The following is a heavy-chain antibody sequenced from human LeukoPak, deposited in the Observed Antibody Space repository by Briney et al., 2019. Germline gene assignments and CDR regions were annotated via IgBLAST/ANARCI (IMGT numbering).Heavy chain of an antibody. CDR1: GFIFSSYW. V-gene: IGHV3-74*01. CDR3: ARGTNWSPLDFDF. CDR2: INSDGSST. D-gene: IGHD3-3*01. Sequence: PGGSLRLSCAASGFIFSSYWMHWVRQAPGKGLVWVSRINSDGSSTNYADSVKGRFTISRDNAKNTVYLQMNNLRAEDTAVYFCARGTNWSPLDFDFWGQGTLVTVSS. J-gene: IGHJ4*02.